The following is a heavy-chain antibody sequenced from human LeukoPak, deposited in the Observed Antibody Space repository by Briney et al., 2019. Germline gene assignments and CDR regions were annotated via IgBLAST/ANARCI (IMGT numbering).Heavy chain of an antibody. V-gene: IGHV3-21*04. D-gene: IGHD2-2*01. CDR2: ISSGGSYT. J-gene: IGHJ4*02. Sequence: PGGSLRLSCAASGFTFSSYSMNWVRQAPGKGLEWVSSISSGGSYTNYADSVKGRFTISRDNAKNSLYLQMNSLRAEDTAVYYCARDCSSTSCYATWVDYWGQGTLVTVSS. CDR3: ARDCSSTSCYATWVDY. CDR1: GFTFSSYS.